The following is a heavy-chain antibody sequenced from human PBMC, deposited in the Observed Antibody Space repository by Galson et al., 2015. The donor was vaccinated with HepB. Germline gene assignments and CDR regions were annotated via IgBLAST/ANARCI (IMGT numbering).Heavy chain of an antibody. D-gene: IGHD5-12*01. CDR3: ASRAPVATDSDAFDI. CDR2: IYYSGST. Sequence: SETLSLTCTVSGGSISSSSYYWGWIRQPPGKGLEWIGSIYYSGSTYYNPSLKSRVTISVDTSKNQFSLKLSSVTAADTAVYYCASRAPVATDSDAFDIWGQGTMVTVSS. J-gene: IGHJ3*02. CDR1: GGSISSSSYY. V-gene: IGHV4-39*01.